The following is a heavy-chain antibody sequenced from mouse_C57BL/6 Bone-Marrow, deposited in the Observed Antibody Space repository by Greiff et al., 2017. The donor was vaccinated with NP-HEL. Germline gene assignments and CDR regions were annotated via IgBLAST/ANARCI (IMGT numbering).Heavy chain of an antibody. J-gene: IGHJ2*01. CDR3: ARNGLRPDDYFDY. Sequence: VQLQQPGAELVRPGTSVKLSCKASGYTFTSYWMHWVKQRPGQGLEWIGVIDPSDSYTNYNQKFKGKATLTVDPSSSPSYMQLSSLTSEDSAVYYGARNGLRPDDYFDYWGQGTTLTVSS. D-gene: IGHD1-2*01. CDR1: GYTFTSYW. V-gene: IGHV1-59*01. CDR2: IDPSDSYT.